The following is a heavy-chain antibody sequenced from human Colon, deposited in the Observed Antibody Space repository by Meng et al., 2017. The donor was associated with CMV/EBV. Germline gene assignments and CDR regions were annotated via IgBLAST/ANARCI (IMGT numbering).Heavy chain of an antibody. CDR1: GFTFNNYQ. CDR2: ISNDNTFI. D-gene: IGHD6-13*01. J-gene: IGHJ6*02. Sequence: GGSLRLSCAASGFTFNNYQMNWVRQAPGKGLEWVSSISNDNTFIHYADSVKVRFTISRDNAKNSVFLQMNGLRVEDTAVYYCARDIPPTGYSSSWQDFYYYGLDVWGQGTTVTVSS. CDR3: ARDIPPTGYSSSWQDFYYYGLDV. V-gene: IGHV3-21*01.